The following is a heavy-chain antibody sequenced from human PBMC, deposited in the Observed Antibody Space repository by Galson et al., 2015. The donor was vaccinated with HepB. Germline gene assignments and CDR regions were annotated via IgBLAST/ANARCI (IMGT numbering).Heavy chain of an antibody. CDR3: ARDGPLRVVTAFVPAPYYYGMDV. CDR1: GFTFSSYG. D-gene: IGHD2-21*02. V-gene: IGHV3-33*01. J-gene: IGHJ6*02. CDR2: IWYDGSNK. Sequence: SLRLSCVASGFTFSSYGLHWVRQAPGKGRERVAVIWYDGSNKYYADSVKGRFTISRDNSKNTLYLQMNSLRAEDTAVYYCARDGPLRVVTAFVPAPYYYGMDVWGQGTTVTVSS.